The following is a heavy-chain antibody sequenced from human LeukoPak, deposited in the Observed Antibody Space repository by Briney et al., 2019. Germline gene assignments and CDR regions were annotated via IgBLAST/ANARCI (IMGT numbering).Heavy chain of an antibody. J-gene: IGHJ4*02. V-gene: IGHV3-23*01. CDR3: AKDQDFWSGYYTN. CDR2: ISGSGGST. Sequence: GGSLRLSCAASGFTFSSYAMSWVRQAPGKGLERVSAISGSGGSTYYADSVNGRLATSRDNSKTTLYLQMNSLRAENTAVYYCAKDQDFWSGYYTNWGQGTLVTVSS. D-gene: IGHD3-3*01. CDR1: GFTFSSYA.